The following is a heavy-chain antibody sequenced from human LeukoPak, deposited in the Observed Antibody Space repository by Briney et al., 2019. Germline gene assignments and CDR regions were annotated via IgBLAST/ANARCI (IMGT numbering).Heavy chain of an antibody. CDR2: ISDSSSYT. J-gene: IGHJ6*02. CDR3: ARVGKAVAGLPYYYYGMDV. CDR1: GFTFSDYY. Sequence: GGSLRLSCAASGFTFSDYYMSWIRQAPGQGLEWISYISDSSSYTNYADSVKGRFTISRDNAKNSLYLQMNSLRAEDTAVYYCARVGKAVAGLPYYYYGMDVWGQGTTVTVSS. D-gene: IGHD6-19*01. V-gene: IGHV3-11*06.